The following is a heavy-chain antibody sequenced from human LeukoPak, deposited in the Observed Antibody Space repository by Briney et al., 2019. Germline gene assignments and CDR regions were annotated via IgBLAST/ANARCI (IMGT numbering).Heavy chain of an antibody. Sequence: SETLSLTCIVSGGSISSGDYYWSWVRQPPGKGLEWIGYIYYSGSTNYNPSLKSRVTISVDTSKNQFSLKLSSVTAADTAVYYCARDYGDLWFDPWGQGTLVTVSS. J-gene: IGHJ5*02. CDR2: IYYSGST. CDR3: ARDYGDLWFDP. CDR1: GGSISSGDYY. D-gene: IGHD4-17*01. V-gene: IGHV4-61*08.